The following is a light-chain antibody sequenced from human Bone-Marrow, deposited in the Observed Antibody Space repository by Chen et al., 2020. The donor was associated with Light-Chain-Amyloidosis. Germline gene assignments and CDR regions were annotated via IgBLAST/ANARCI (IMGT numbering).Light chain of an antibody. CDR1: QTLLYSGNNKDY. CDR2: WSS. J-gene: IGKJ1*01. CDR3: QQYSTLPWT. Sequence: DIVITQSPDSLTVSLVERATINCKSSQTLLYSGNNKDYLAWYQQKPGQPPKLLFYWSSIREYGVPDRFIGSGSGTDFTLTITSLQAEDVAVYYCQQYSTLPWTFGKGTTVEI. V-gene: IGKV4-1*01.